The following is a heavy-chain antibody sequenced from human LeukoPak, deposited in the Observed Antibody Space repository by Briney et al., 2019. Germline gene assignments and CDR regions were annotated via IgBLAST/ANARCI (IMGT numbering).Heavy chain of an antibody. D-gene: IGHD5-12*01. CDR1: GDSISSGNDY. Sequence: SETLSLTCTVSGDSISSGNDYWSWIRQPAGKGLDLSGRIYISGTTTTTYNSSLKSRPTISINTSTNRFSLSLSSVTAADPAVYYGEEKQWLLDNIFFNSGGQGPLVTSSS. CDR3: EEKQWLLDNIFFNS. J-gene: IGHJ5*01. CDR2: IYISGTTTT. V-gene: IGHV4-61*02.